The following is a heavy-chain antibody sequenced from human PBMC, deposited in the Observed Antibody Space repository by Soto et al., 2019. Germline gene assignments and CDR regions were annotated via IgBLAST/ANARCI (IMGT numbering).Heavy chain of an antibody. CDR2: IDSRSSTM. J-gene: IGHJ3*02. D-gene: IGHD3-22*01. CDR3: ARRYYDSRGYFDDAFDI. Sequence: EVQLVESGGGLVQPGGSLRLSCAASGFTFSTYSMNWVRQAPGKGLEWLSYIDSRSSTMYYADSVKGRFTISRDNAKNSLYLQMNSLRDEDTAVYYCARRYYDSRGYFDDAFDIWGQGTMITVSS. CDR1: GFTFSTYS. V-gene: IGHV3-48*02.